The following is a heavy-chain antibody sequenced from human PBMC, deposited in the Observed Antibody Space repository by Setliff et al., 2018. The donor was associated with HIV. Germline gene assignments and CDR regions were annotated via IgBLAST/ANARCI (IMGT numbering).Heavy chain of an antibody. D-gene: IGHD6-19*01. CDR2: ITGSDGRT. CDR3: AKSGRAQWLVPYHFDY. J-gene: IGHJ4*02. Sequence: HPGGSLRLSCAASGFTFSSYWMSWVRQAPGKGLEWVSVITGSDGRTYYADSLKGRFTIYRDNSKNTLYLQMNSLRAEDTAVYYCAKSGRAQWLVPYHFDYWGQGTLVTVSS. V-gene: IGHV3-23*01. CDR1: GFTFSSYW.